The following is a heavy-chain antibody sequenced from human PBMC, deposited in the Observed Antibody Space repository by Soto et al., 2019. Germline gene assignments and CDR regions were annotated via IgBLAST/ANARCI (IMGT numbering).Heavy chain of an antibody. V-gene: IGHV3-74*01. Sequence: EVQLVESGGGLVQPGGSLRLSCAASGFSFSSYGMHWVRQAPGKGLVWVSRINSDGSSTNYADSVKGRFTISRDNAKNTLYLRMNSLRVEDKAVYYCTRSTGWPDNWGQGTLVTVSS. CDR3: TRSTGWPDN. CDR1: GFSFSSYG. D-gene: IGHD6-19*01. J-gene: IGHJ4*02. CDR2: INSDGSST.